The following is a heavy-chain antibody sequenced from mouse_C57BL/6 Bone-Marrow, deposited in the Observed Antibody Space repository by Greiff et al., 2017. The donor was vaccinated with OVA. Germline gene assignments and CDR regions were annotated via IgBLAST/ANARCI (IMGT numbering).Heavy chain of an antibody. J-gene: IGHJ2*01. Sequence: EVKVVESGGGLVKPGGSLKLSCAASGFTFSSYAMSWVRQTPEKRLEWVATISDGGSYTYYPDNVKGRFTISRDNAKNNLYLQMSHLKSEDTAMYYCARGDYDYDGGVDYWGQGTTLTVSS. CDR2: ISDGGSYT. CDR3: ARGDYDYDGGVDY. CDR1: GFTFSSYA. V-gene: IGHV5-4*03. D-gene: IGHD2-4*01.